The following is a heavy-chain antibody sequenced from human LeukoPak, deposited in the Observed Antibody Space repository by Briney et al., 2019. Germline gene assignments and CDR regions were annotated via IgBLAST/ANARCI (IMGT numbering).Heavy chain of an antibody. D-gene: IGHD3-22*01. J-gene: IGHJ5*02. V-gene: IGHV1-8*01. CDR3: ERMNYYDNSRIDWFDP. CDR2: MSPNSGNT. CDR1: GYTFTSYG. Sequence: ASVKVSCKASGYTFTSYGINWVRQATGQGLEWMGWMSPNSGNTGYAQKFQGRVTMTRDTSISTAYMELSSLRSEDTAVYYCERMNYYDNSRIDWFDPWGQGTLFTVSS.